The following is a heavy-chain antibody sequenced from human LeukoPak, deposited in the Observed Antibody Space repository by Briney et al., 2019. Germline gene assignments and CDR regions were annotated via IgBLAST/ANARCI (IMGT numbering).Heavy chain of an antibody. Sequence: PSETLSLTCAVYGGSFSGYYWSWIRQPPGKGLEWIGEINHSGSTNYNPSLKSRVTISVDKSKNQFSLKLSSVTAADTAVYYCARETTALDYWGQGTLVTVSS. CDR2: INHSGST. CDR3: ARETTALDY. CDR1: GGSFSGYY. J-gene: IGHJ4*02. V-gene: IGHV4-34*01. D-gene: IGHD1-7*01.